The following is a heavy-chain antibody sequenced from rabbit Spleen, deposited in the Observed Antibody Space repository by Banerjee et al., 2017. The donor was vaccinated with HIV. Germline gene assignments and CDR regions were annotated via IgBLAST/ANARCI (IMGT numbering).Heavy chain of an antibody. V-gene: IGHV1S45*01. CDR3: ARGPNYGDAADSLQL. CDR1: GVPFSGDSY. CDR2: IDSGSSGFT. Sequence: QEQLEESGGDLVKPGASLTLTCIASGVPFSGDSYMCWVRQAPGKGLEWIVCIDSGSSGFTYFASWAKGRFPISKSSSTTVTLQMTSLTAADTATYFCARGPNYGDAADSLQLWGQGTLVTVS. D-gene: IGHD6-1*01. J-gene: IGHJ3*01.